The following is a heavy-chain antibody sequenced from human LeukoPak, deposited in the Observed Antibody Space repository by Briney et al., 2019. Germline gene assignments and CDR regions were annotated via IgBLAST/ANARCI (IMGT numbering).Heavy chain of an antibody. CDR2: IYATGST. CDR1: GGSMSSYY. J-gene: IGHJ5*02. V-gene: IGHV4-4*07. Sequence: SETLSLTRSVSGGSMSSYYWSWIRQPAGKALEWIGRIYATGSTNYDPSLKSRVTMSVDTSKNQFSLKLTSVTAADTAVYYCARNGGYSGSFSEWFDPWGQRTLVTVSS. D-gene: IGHD1-26*01. CDR3: ARNGGYSGSFSEWFDP.